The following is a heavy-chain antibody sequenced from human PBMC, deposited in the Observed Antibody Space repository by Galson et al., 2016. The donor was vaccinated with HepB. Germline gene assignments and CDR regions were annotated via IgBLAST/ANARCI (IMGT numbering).Heavy chain of an antibody. V-gene: IGHV3-30*18. CDR1: GFTFISSG. D-gene: IGHD5-18*01. CDR2: ISYDGSNA. Sequence: SLRLSCATAGFTFISSGMHWVRQAPGKGLEWATFISYDGSNAYYADSVKGRFTVTRDNSKNTLYLQMNSLRPEDTAVYYCAKGGGYSFGSNDYYAMDVWGQGT. J-gene: IGHJ6*02. CDR3: AKGGGYSFGSNDYYAMDV.